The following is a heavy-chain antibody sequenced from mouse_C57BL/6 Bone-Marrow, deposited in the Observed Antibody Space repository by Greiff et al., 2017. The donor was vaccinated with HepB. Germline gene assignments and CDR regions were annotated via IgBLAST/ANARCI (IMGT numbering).Heavy chain of an antibody. CDR1: GFNIKDDY. Sequence: EVQLQQSGAELVRPGASVKLSCTASGFNIKDDYMHWVKQRPEQGLEWIGWIDPENGDTEYASKFQGKATITADTSSNTAYLQLSSLTSEDTAVYYCTGVTTFFDYWGQGTTLTVSS. D-gene: IGHD2-12*01. CDR3: TGVTTFFDY. V-gene: IGHV14-4*01. J-gene: IGHJ2*01. CDR2: IDPENGDT.